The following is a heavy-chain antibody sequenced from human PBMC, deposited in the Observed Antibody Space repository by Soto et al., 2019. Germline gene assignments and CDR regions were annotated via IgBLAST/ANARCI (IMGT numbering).Heavy chain of an antibody. CDR1: GYSISSGYY. Sequence: SETLSLTCAVSGYSISSGYYWGWIRQPPGKGLEWIGSICHSGSTYYNPSLKSRVTMSVDTSKNQFSLNLTSVTAADTAVYYCAKAQSAYSSSYFDYWGQGTLVTVSS. J-gene: IGHJ4*02. V-gene: IGHV4-38-2*01. CDR2: ICHSGST. D-gene: IGHD6-13*01. CDR3: AKAQSAYSSSYFDY.